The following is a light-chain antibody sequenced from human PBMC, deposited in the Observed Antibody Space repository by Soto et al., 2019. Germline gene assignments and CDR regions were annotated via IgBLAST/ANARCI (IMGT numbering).Light chain of an antibody. V-gene: IGKV1-39*01. CDR1: QSISSY. J-gene: IGKJ1*01. CDR3: QQSYSTPVA. CDR2: AAS. Sequence: DIQMTQSPSSLSASVGDRVTITCRASQSISSYLNWYQQKPGKAPKVLIYAASSLQSGVPSRFSGSGSGTEFTLTISSLQPEDFATYYCQQSYSTPVAFGQGTKVDIK.